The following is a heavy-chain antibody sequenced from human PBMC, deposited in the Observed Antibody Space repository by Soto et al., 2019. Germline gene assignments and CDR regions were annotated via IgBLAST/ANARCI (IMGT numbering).Heavy chain of an antibody. CDR2: INSDGSST. D-gene: IGHD3-10*01. CDR3: ARDSGDYYGSGSLDY. Sequence: GGSLRLSCAASGFTFSSYWMHWVRQAPGKGLVWVSRINSDGSSTSYADSVKGRFTISRDNAKNTLYLQMNSLRAEDTAVYYCARDSGDYYGSGSLDYWGQGTLVTVSS. V-gene: IGHV3-74*01. CDR1: GFTFSSYW. J-gene: IGHJ4*02.